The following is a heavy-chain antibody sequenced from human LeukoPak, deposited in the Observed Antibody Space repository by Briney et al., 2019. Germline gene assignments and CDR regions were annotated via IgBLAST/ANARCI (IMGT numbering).Heavy chain of an antibody. V-gene: IGHV4-59*01. CDR2: IYYSGST. CDR1: GGPISSYY. D-gene: IGHD3-10*01. J-gene: IGHJ5*02. Sequence: SETLSLTCTVSGGPISSYYWSWIRQPPGKGLEWIGYIYYSGSTNYNPSLKSRVTISVDTSKNQFSLKLSSVTAADTAVYYCARWFGKWYNWFDPWGQGTLVTVSS. CDR3: ARWFGKWYNWFDP.